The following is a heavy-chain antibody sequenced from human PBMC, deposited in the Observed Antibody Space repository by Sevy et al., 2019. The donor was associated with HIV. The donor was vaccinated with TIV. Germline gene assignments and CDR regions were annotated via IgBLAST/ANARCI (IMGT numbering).Heavy chain of an antibody. D-gene: IGHD6-6*01. Sequence: SETLSLTCTVSGDSISSYYWSWMRQPPGKGLGWIGYIHYSGSTNYNPSLKSRVTISVDTSKSQFSLNLNLVTAADTAVYFCARASGQSTSSRYFDFWGQGTLVTVSS. CDR3: ARASGQSTSSRYFDF. J-gene: IGHJ4*02. V-gene: IGHV4-59*01. CDR2: IHYSGST. CDR1: GDSISSYY.